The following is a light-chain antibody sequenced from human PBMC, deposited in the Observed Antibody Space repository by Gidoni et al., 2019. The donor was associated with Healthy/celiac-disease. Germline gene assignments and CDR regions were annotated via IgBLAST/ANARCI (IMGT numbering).Light chain of an antibody. CDR1: QSLLHSNGYNY. J-gene: IGKJ2*04. CDR2: LGS. Sequence: DIVMTQSPLSLPVTPGEPASISCRSSQSLLHSNGYNYLDWYLQKPGQSPQLLIYLGSNRASGVPDRFSGSGSGTDFTLKISRVEAEDVGVYYCMQALQTPPKCSFGQXTKLEIK. CDR3: MQALQTPPKCS. V-gene: IGKV2-28*01.